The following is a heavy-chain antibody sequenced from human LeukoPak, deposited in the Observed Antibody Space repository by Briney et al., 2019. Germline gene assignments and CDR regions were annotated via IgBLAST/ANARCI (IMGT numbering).Heavy chain of an antibody. CDR2: ISSSGSTI. CDR1: GFTFSSYE. CDR3: ARDSGPGYSSSWYDY. V-gene: IGHV3-48*03. J-gene: IGHJ4*02. Sequence: RSGGSLRLSCAASGFTFSSYEMNWVRQAPGKGLEWVSYISSSGSTIYYADSVKGRFTISRDNAKNSLYLQMNSLRAEDTAVYYCARDSGPGYSSSWYDYWGQGTLVTVSS. D-gene: IGHD6-13*01.